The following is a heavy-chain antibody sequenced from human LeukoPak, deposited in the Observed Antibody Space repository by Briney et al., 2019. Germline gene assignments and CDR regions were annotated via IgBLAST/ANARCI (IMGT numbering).Heavy chain of an antibody. CDR3: ASDSGGGAFDI. CDR2: ISSSSSYI. J-gene: IGHJ3*02. Sequence: GGSLRLSCAASGFTFSSYSMNWVRQAPGKGLEWVSSISSSSSYIYYADSVKGRFTISRDNAKNSLYLQMNSLRAEDTDVYYCASDSGGGAFDIWGQGTMVTVSS. D-gene: IGHD1-26*01. V-gene: IGHV3-21*01. CDR1: GFTFSSYS.